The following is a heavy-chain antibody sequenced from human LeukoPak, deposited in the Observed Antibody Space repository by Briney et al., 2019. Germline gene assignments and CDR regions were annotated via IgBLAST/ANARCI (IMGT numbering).Heavy chain of an antibody. CDR2: INHRGST. CDR3: ARVKFTRCGGDCYRYYFDY. CDR1: GGSCSGYY. Sequence: SETLSLTCAVYGGSCSGYYWSWIRQPPGKGLEWIGEINHRGSTNYTPSRKSRVTISVDTSKNQFSLKLSSVTAADTAVYYCARVKFTRCGGDCYRYYFDYWGQGTLVTVSS. D-gene: IGHD2-21*02. V-gene: IGHV4-34*01. J-gene: IGHJ4*02.